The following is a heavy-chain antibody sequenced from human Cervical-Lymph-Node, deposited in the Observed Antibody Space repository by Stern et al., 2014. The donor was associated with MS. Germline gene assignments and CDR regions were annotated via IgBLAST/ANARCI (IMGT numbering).Heavy chain of an antibody. CDR2: ITNVGST. D-gene: IGHD1-1*01. Sequence: EMQLVESGGGVIQPGGSLRLSCKASGFTVSRDYMTWVRQAPGKGLEWVSLITNVGSTFYTDSVKGRFTISRDDSKNTVYLHMTSLRAEDTAMYYCARDTSSPERSDWWGQGTLVTVSS. V-gene: IGHV3-53*01. CDR3: ARDTSSPERSDW. J-gene: IGHJ4*02. CDR1: GFTVSRDY.